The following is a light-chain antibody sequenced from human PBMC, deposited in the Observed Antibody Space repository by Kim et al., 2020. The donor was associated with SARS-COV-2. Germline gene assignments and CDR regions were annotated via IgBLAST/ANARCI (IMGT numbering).Light chain of an antibody. CDR2: DAS. Sequence: DIQMTQSPSTLSASVGDRVNITCRASQSISSWLAWYQQKPGKAPKLLIYDASSLERGVPSRFSGSGSGTEFTITISSLQPDDFATYYCQQYNSKSAITFGQGTRLESK. CDR1: QSISSW. V-gene: IGKV1-5*01. CDR3: QQYNSKSAIT. J-gene: IGKJ5*01.